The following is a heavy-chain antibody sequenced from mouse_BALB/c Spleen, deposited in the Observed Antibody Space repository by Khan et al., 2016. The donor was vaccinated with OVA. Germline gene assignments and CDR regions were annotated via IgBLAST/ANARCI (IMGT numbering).Heavy chain of an antibody. V-gene: IGHV1-77*01. CDR3: AKIFYGNSYAMDY. CDR1: GYTFTDYD. J-gene: IGHJ4*01. Sequence: QVQLQQPGPELVKPGASVKMSCKTSGYTFTDYDIRWVKQRTGQGLEWIGEIYPGSGSTYYNEKFKGKATLTADKSSNTAYMQRSSLTSEDSAVYFCAKIFYGNSYAMDYWGQGTAVTVSS. CDR2: IYPGSGST. D-gene: IGHD2-1*01.